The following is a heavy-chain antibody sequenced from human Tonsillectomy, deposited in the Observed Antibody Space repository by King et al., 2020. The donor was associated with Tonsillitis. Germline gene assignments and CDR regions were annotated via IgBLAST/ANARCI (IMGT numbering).Heavy chain of an antibody. Sequence: VQLVESGGGLVKPGGSLRLSCAASGFAFSNTWMSWVRQAPGRGLEWVGRIKSRPDGGTTDYAAPVKGRFTISRDDEKKTVFLQMISLKIEDTAVYYCPSDLGYCSGISCYIVFGGQGTLVTVSS. J-gene: IGHJ4*02. CDR2: IKSRPDGGTT. CDR1: GFAFSNTW. CDR3: PSDLGYCSGISCYIVF. D-gene: IGHD2-2*02. V-gene: IGHV3-15*01.